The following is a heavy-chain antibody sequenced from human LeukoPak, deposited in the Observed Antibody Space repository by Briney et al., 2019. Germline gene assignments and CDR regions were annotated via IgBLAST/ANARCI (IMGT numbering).Heavy chain of an antibody. Sequence: SVKVFCKSSGGTFSSYTISWVRQAPGQGLEWMGRIIPILGIANYAQKFQGRVTITADKSTSTAYMELSSLRSEDTAVYYCARMAGSGSYYDGFDYWGQGTLVTVSS. CDR2: IIPILGIA. CDR3: ARMAGSGSYYDGFDY. D-gene: IGHD1-26*01. J-gene: IGHJ4*02. V-gene: IGHV1-69*02. CDR1: GGTFSSYT.